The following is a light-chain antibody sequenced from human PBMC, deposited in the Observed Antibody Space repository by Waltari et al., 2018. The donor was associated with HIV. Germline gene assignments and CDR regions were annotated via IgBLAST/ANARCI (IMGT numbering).Light chain of an antibody. V-gene: IGLV3-25*03. CDR2: ETT. J-gene: IGLJ2*01. Sequence: SYELTQSPSVSVSPGQTARLACFGESVSKEDVNWYQWKTGQAPVMVIYETTKRSSRLSGRFSASRAGTTATVTITGVRTEDEADYFCQSADTSPSKAIFGGGTK. CDR3: QSADTSPSKAI. CDR1: SVSKED.